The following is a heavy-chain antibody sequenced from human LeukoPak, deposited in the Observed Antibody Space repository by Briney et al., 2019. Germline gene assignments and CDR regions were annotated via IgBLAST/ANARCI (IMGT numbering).Heavy chain of an antibody. J-gene: IGHJ4*02. V-gene: IGHV3-23*01. CDR2: ISGSGGST. CDR1: GFTFSSCA. CDR3: AKNYYDSSGYYYFDY. Sequence: PGGSLRLSCAASGFTFSSCAMSWVRQAPGKGLEWVSAISGSGGSTYYADSVKGRFTISRDNSKNTLYLQMNSLRAEDTAVYYCAKNYYDSSGYYYFDYWGQGTLVTASS. D-gene: IGHD3-22*01.